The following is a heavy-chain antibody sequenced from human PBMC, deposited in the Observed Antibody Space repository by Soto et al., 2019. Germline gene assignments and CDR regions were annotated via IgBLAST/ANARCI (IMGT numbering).Heavy chain of an antibody. CDR2: ISYDGSNK. J-gene: IGHJ4*02. D-gene: IGHD3-10*01. V-gene: IGHV3-30-3*01. CDR3: ARDDGYYGSGSSDY. CDR1: GFTFSSYA. Sequence: PGGSLILSCAASGFTFSSYALHWVRQAPGKGLEWVAVISYDGSNKYYADSVKGRFTISRDNSKNTLYLQMNSLRAEDTAAYYCARDDGYYGSGSSDYWGQGTLVTVSS.